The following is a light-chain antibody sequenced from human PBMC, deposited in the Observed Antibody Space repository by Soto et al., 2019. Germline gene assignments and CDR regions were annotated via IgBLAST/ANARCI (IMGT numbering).Light chain of an antibody. CDR2: RNN. CDR1: SSNVGGNY. J-gene: IGLJ2*01. Sequence: QSVLPQPPSASGTPGQGATISCSGSSSNVGGNYVYWYRQLPGMAPSLLIYRNNERPSGVTDRISGSKSGTSASLAISGLRSEDEADYYCVTWDDSISGFVFGGGTKLTVL. V-gene: IGLV1-47*01. CDR3: VTWDDSISGFV.